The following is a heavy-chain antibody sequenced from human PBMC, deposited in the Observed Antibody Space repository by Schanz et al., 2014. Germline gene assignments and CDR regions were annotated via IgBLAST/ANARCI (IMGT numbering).Heavy chain of an antibody. CDR3: VTEKRMESGTWAKAIDI. D-gene: IGHD3-3*01. V-gene: IGHV1-46*01. CDR1: NYIFTKYY. CDR2: INPYDDTI. Sequence: QVQLVQSGAEVKKPGASVKLSCKASNYIFTKYYIHCVRQAPGQGLEWMGLINPYDDTIDYAKKFQGRFTMTRDTSTTTVYMELSSLRSDDTAMYYCVTEKRMESGTWAKAIDIWGQGTWVTVSS. J-gene: IGHJ3*02.